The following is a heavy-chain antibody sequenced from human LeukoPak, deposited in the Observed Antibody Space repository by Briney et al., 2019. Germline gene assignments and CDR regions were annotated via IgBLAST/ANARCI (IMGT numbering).Heavy chain of an antibody. J-gene: IGHJ5*02. D-gene: IGHD2-2*01. Sequence: SQTLSLTCAISGDSASSNSVTWNWIRQSPSRGLEWLGRTYYRSTWYNDYAVSVRGRITVNPDTSKNQFSLHLNSVTPEDAAVYYCARRLTQYDCFDPWGQGILVTVSS. CDR1: GDSASSNSVT. V-gene: IGHV6-1*01. CDR3: ARRLTQYDCFDP. CDR2: TYYRSTWYN.